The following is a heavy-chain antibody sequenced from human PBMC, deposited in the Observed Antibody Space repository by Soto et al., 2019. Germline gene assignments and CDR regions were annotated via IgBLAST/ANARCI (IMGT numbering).Heavy chain of an antibody. V-gene: IGHV3-7*01. Sequence: GGSLRLSCAASGFTFSSYWMSWVRQAPGKGLEWVANIKQDGSEKYYVDSVKGRFTISRDNAKNSLYLQMNSLRAEDTAVYYCARVDYGDYDWYFDLWGRGTLVTVSS. D-gene: IGHD4-17*01. J-gene: IGHJ2*01. CDR1: GFTFSSYW. CDR2: IKQDGSEK. CDR3: ARVDYGDYDWYFDL.